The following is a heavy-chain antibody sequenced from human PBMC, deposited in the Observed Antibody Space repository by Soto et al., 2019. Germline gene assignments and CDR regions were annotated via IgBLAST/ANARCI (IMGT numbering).Heavy chain of an antibody. CDR3: TTDRGEWLFESYYYYGMDV. V-gene: IGHV3-15*07. J-gene: IGHJ6*02. CDR1: GFTFSNAW. CDR2: IKSKTDGGTT. Sequence: GGSLRLSCAASGFTFSNAWMNWVRQAPGKGLEWVGRIKSKTDGGTTDYAAPVKGRFTISRDDSKNTLYLQMNSLKTEDTAVYYCTTDRGEWLFESYYYYGMDVWGQGTTVTVSS. D-gene: IGHD3-3*01.